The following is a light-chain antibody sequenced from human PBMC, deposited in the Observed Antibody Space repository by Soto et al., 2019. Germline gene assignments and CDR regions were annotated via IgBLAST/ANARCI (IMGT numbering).Light chain of an antibody. V-gene: IGKV3-15*01. CDR2: GAS. CDR3: QQRADWPIT. CDR1: QSVRSN. Sequence: EIVMTQSPATLSVSPGERATLSCRASQSVRSNLAWYQQIPGQAPRLLMYGASTRATGIPARFSGSGSGTEFSLTISSLQPEDFAVYYCQQRADWPITFGPGTKVDI. J-gene: IGKJ3*01.